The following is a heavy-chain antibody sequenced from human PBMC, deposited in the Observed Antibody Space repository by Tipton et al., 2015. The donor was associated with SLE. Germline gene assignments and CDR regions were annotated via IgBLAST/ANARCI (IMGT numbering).Heavy chain of an antibody. CDR2: MYYSGSA. CDR3: ARVGLLWFGELRAFDI. Sequence: TLSLTCAVYGGSFSNHYWSWVRQPPGKGLEWIGYMYYSGSANYNPSLKSRVTISVDTSKKQFSLKLSSVTAADTAVYYCARVGLLWFGELRAFDIWGQGTMVTVSS. J-gene: IGHJ3*02. CDR1: GGSFSNHY. V-gene: IGHV4-59*08. D-gene: IGHD3-10*01.